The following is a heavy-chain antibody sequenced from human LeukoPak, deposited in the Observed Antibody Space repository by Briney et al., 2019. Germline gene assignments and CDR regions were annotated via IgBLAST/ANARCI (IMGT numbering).Heavy chain of an antibody. J-gene: IGHJ4*02. Sequence: GGSLRLSCAASGFTFSSYSMNWVRQAPGKGLQWVSSISSSSSYIYYADSVKGRFTISKDNAKNSLYLQINRLRAESTAAQYCERSPYSSSWYYFDYWGQGPLVTLSS. CDR2: ISSSSSYI. CDR3: ERSPYSSSWYYFDY. V-gene: IGHV3-21*01. D-gene: IGHD6-13*01. CDR1: GFTFSSYS.